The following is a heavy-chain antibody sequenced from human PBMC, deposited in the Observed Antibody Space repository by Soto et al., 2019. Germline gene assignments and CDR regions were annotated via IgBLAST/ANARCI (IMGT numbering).Heavy chain of an antibody. V-gene: IGHV5-51*01. CDR2: IYPGDSDT. Sequence: GESLKISCKGSGYSFTSYWIGWVRQMPGKGLEWMGIIYPGDSDTRYSPSFQGQVTISADKSISTAYLQWSSLKASDTAMYYCARQNYGGNWLYAFDIWGQGTMVTVSS. J-gene: IGHJ3*02. CDR3: ARQNYGGNWLYAFDI. D-gene: IGHD4-17*01. CDR1: GYSFTSYW.